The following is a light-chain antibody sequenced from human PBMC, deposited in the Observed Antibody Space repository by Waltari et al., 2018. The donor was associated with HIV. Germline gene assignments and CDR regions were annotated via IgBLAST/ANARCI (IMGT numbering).Light chain of an antibody. Sequence: QSVLTQPPSASGTPGRRVTISCSGNNSHVGSNPVNWYRQVPGKAPKLLMFSNNRRPSGGRDRFSGSKSGTSASRASGGLKSEDEADYYCAAGDDSLNAWVFGGGTKVTVL. J-gene: IGLJ3*02. V-gene: IGLV1-44*01. CDR1: NSHVGSNP. CDR3: AAGDDSLNAWV. CDR2: SNN.